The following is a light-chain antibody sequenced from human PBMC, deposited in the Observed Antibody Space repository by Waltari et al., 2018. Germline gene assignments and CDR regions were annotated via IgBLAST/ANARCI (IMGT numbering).Light chain of an antibody. V-gene: IGKV4-1*01. CDR2: WAS. J-gene: IGKJ1*01. Sequence: DIVMTQSPDSLAVSLGERATINCKSSQSVLHSSNNKNYLAWYQHKPRQPPKLRIYWASTREAGVPDRFSGSGSGTDFTLTISSLQAEDVAVYYCQQYYSTCQFGQGTKVEIK. CDR3: QQYYSTCQ. CDR1: QSVLHSSNNKNY.